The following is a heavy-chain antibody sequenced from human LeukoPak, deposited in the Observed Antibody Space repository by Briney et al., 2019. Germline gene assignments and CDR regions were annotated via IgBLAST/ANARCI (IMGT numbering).Heavy chain of an antibody. Sequence: ASVKVSCKAAGFTFTSYVFTWGRQAPGQGLELMGWINPRSGGTNYGEKFRGRVTMTRDMSITPAYMELSSLRFDDTAVYSCARGSGTSWFDYWGQGTLVTVSS. V-gene: IGHV1-2*02. J-gene: IGHJ4*02. CDR3: ARGSGTSWFDY. CDR2: INPRSGGT. CDR1: GFTFTSYV. D-gene: IGHD2-2*01.